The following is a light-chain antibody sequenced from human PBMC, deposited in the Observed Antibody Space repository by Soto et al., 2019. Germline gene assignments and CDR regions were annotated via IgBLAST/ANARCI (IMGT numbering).Light chain of an antibody. CDR2: KAS. Sequence: DIQMTQSPSTLSGCLRETLPITCRGSQTISSWLAWYQQKPGKAPKLLIYKASTLKSGVPSRFSGSGSGTEFTLTIGSLQTDDFATYYCKHYNSYSEAFGKGTKVDIK. CDR1: QTISSW. J-gene: IGKJ1*01. CDR3: KHYNSYSEA. V-gene: IGKV1-5*03.